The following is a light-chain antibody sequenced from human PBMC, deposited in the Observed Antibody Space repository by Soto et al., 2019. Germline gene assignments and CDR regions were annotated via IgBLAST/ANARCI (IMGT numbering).Light chain of an antibody. CDR2: ENY. J-gene: IGLJ2*01. CDR1: SGSIASHF. V-gene: IGLV6-57*01. Sequence: NFMLTQPHSVSESPGKTVTISCTRTSGSIASHFVQWYQQRPGSSPTTVIYENYQRPSGVPDRFSGSIDTSSNSASLTISGLKTEDEADYYCQSYDVRKQVFGGGTKLTVL. CDR3: QSYDVRKQV.